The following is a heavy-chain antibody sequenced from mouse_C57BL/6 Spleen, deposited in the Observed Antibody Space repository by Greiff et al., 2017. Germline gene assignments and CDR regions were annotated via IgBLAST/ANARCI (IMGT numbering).Heavy chain of an antibody. CDR1: GFTFTDYY. CDR3: ARSCSYYAMDY. V-gene: IGHV7-3*01. J-gene: IGHJ4*01. CDR2: IRNKANGYTT. Sequence: EVKLVESGGGLVQPGGSLSLSCAASGFTFTDYYMSWVRQPPGKALEWLGFIRNKANGYTTEYSASVKGRFTISTDNSQSILYLQMNALRAEDSATYYCARSCSYYAMDYWGQGTSVTVSS.